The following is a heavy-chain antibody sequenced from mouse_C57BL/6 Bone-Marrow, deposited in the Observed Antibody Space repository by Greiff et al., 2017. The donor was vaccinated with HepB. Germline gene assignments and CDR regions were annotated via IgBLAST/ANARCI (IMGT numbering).Heavy chain of an antibody. D-gene: IGHD4-1*01. CDR2: INPYNGGT. V-gene: IGHV1-19*01. CDR3: ARNWDWFAY. J-gene: IGHJ3*01. CDR1: GYTFTDYY. Sequence: EVQGVESGPVLVKPGASVKMSCKASGYTFTDYYMNWVKQSHGKSLEWIGVINPYNGGTSYNQKFKGKATLTVDKSSSTAYMELNSLTSEDSAVYYCARNWDWFAYWGQGTLVTVSA.